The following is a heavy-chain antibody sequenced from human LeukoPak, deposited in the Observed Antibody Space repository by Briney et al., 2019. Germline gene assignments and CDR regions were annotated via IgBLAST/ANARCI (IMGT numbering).Heavy chain of an antibody. CDR3: ARSDMVRAVITMDP. D-gene: IGHD3-10*01. V-gene: IGHV4-59*01. CDR2: MYTSGST. J-gene: IGHJ5*01. Sequence: SETLSLTCTVSGGSLSSYYWSWIRRPPGKGLEWIGHMYTSGSTNYNPSLKSRVTISVDTSKNQFSLKLSSVTTADTAVYYCARSDMVRAVITMDPWGQGTLVTVSS. CDR1: GGSLSSYY.